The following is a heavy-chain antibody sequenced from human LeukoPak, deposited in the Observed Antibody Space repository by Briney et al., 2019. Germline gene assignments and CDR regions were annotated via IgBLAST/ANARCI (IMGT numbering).Heavy chain of an antibody. V-gene: IGHV3-23*01. J-gene: IGHJ4*02. Sequence: GGSLRLSCAASGFTFSSYAMSWVRQAPGKGLEWASAISGSGGSTYYADSVKGRFTISRDNSKNTLYLQMNSLRAEDTAVYYCAKVDSSGYYGFDYWGQGTLVTVSS. D-gene: IGHD3-22*01. CDR3: AKVDSSGYYGFDY. CDR2: ISGSGGST. CDR1: GFTFSSYA.